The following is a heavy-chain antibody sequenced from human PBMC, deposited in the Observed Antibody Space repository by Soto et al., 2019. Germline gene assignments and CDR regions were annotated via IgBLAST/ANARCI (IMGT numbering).Heavy chain of an antibody. J-gene: IGHJ4*02. CDR2: ISFDGSNK. Sequence: PGGSLRLSYVASGFTFSDYGMHWIRQAPGKGLEWVAVISFDGSNKYYADSVKGRFTISRDNSKNTLYLQMNSLRAEDTAVYYCAKVRPSASSGYYFDYWGQGT. CDR1: GFTFSDYG. D-gene: IGHD3-22*01. CDR3: AKVRPSASSGYYFDY. V-gene: IGHV3-30*18.